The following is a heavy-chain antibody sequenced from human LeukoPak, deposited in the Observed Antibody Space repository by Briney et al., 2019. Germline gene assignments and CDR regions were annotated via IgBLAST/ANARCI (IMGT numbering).Heavy chain of an antibody. CDR2: ITGNSDTI. Sequence: GGSLRLSCTASAFPFNPYTMHWVRQAPGKGLEWISYITGNSDTIYYADSVEGRFTISRDNAKNSLFLQMSSLRAEDTALYYCTRDSAVVAFDVWGQGTLVSVSS. CDR3: TRDSAVVAFDV. D-gene: IGHD6-6*01. V-gene: IGHV3-48*04. J-gene: IGHJ3*01. CDR1: AFPFNPYT.